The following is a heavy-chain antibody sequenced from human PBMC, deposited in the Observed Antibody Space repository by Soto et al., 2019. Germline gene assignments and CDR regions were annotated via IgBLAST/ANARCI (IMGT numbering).Heavy chain of an antibody. Sequence: ASVKVSCKASGYTFTSYGISWVRQAPGQGLEWMGWISAYNGNTNYAQKLQGRVTMTTDTSTSTAYMELRSLRSDDTAVYYCASGIYLARAKQDRHYGSGSYRSIYYYYYMDVWGKGTTVTVSS. J-gene: IGHJ6*03. CDR3: ASGIYLARAKQDRHYGSGSYRSIYYYYYMDV. CDR1: GYTFTSYG. D-gene: IGHD3-10*01. V-gene: IGHV1-18*01. CDR2: ISAYNGNT.